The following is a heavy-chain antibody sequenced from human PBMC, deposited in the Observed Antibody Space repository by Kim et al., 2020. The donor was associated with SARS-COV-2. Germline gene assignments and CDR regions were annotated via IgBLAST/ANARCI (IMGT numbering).Heavy chain of an antibody. V-gene: IGHV3-11*05. J-gene: IGHJ6*02. Sequence: GGSLRLSCVASGYTFSDYYMTWIRQAPGKGLEWVSSTSSRNPSTSYADSVKGRFTVSRDNARNSLYLEMNSLRVEDTAVYYCARDRAPAWSGFHRQYGMGLWGQGTTVTVPS. CDR3: ARDRAPAWSGFHRQYGMGL. D-gene: IGHD3-3*01. CDR2: TSSRNPST. CDR1: GYTFSDYY.